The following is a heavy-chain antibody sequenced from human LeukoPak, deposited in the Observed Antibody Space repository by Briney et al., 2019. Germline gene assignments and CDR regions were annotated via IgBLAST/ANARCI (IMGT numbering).Heavy chain of an antibody. J-gene: IGHJ4*02. CDR1: GYTLTELS. D-gene: IGHD3-22*01. V-gene: IGHV1-24*01. CDR2: FDPEDGET. CDR3: ARDCLVNYYDSSGYCNDY. Sequence: PGASVKVSCKVSGYTLTELSMHWVRQAPGKGLEWMGGFDPEDGETIYAQKFQGRVTMTEDTSTDTAYMELSSLRSEDTAVYYCARDCLVNYYDSSGYCNDYWGQGTLVTVSS.